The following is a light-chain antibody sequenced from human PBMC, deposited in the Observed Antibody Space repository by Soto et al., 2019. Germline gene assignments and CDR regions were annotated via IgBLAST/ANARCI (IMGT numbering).Light chain of an antibody. V-gene: IGKV3-11*01. CDR2: DAS. CDR3: QQYYTTPFT. Sequence: EIVLTQSPATLSLSPGERATLSCRASQSVSSYLAWYQQKPGQAPRLLIYDASNRATGIPARFSGSGSGTDFTLTISSLQAEDVALYYCQQYYTTPFTFGPGTKVDIK. J-gene: IGKJ3*01. CDR1: QSVSSY.